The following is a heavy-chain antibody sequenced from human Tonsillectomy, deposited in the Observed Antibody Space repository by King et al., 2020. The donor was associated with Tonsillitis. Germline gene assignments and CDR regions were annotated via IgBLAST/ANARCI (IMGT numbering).Heavy chain of an antibody. Sequence: QLQESGPGLVKPSETLSLTCTVPGGSIISSTYFWAWIRQPPGRGLEWIGTIYYSGNTYYTPSLKSRVTISVETSKNQFSLKVNSVTAADTAVYYCARQMGGRGDYWGQGTLVTVSS. CDR3: ARQMGGRGDY. V-gene: IGHV4-39*01. CDR1: GGSIISSTYF. D-gene: IGHD1-26*01. J-gene: IGHJ4*02. CDR2: IYYSGNT.